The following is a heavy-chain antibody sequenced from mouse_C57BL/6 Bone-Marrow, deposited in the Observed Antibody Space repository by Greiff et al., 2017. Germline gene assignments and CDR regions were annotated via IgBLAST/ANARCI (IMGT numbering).Heavy chain of an antibody. CDR3: AREDYYGSSYFYFDY. Sequence: QVQLQQSGAELARPGASVKLSCKASGYTFTSYGIRWVKQRTGQGLEWIGEIYPRSGNTYYNEKFKGKATLTADKSSSTAYMELRSLTSEDSAVYSCAREDYYGSSYFYFDYWGQGTTLTVSS. CDR2: IYPRSGNT. J-gene: IGHJ2*01. CDR1: GYTFTSYG. D-gene: IGHD1-1*01. V-gene: IGHV1-81*01.